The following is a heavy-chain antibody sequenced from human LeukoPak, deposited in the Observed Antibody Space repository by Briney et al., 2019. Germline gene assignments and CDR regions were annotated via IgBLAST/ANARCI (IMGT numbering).Heavy chain of an antibody. CDR3: ARAFYSSGYYLTYYYYYMDV. D-gene: IGHD3-22*01. V-gene: IGHV1-8*03. J-gene: IGHJ6*03. CDR2: MNPNSGNT. CDR1: GYTFTSYD. Sequence: ASVKVSCKASGYTFTSYDINWVRQATGQGLEWMGWMNPNSGNTGYAQKFQGRVTITRNTSISTAYMELSSLRSEDTAVYYCARAFYSSGYYLTYYYYYMDVWGKGTTVTVSS.